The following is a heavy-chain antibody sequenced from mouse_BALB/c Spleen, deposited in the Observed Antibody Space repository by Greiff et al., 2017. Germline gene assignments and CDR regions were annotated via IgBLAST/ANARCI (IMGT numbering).Heavy chain of an antibody. CDR1: GFTFSSFG. J-gene: IGHJ3*01. CDR2: ISSGSSTI. V-gene: IGHV5-17*02. CDR3: ARCEGNYGWFAY. D-gene: IGHD2-1*01. Sequence: DVKLVESGGGLVQPGGSRKLSCAASGFTFSSFGMHWVRQAPEKGLEWVAYISSGSSTIYYADTVKGRFTISRDNPKNTLFLQMTSLRSEDTAMYYCARCEGNYGWFAYWGQGTLVTVSA.